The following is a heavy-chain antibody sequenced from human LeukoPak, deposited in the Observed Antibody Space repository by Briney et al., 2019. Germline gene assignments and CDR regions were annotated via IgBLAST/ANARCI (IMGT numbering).Heavy chain of an antibody. CDR3: ARDSSYYDFWSGYYHWFDP. CDR1: GYTFTSFA. Sequence: ASVKVSCKASGYTFTSFAITWVRQATGQGLEWVGWMNPNSGNTGYAQKFQGRVTMTRNTSISTAYMELSSLRSEDTAVYYCARDSSYYDFWSGYYHWFDPWGQGTLVTVSS. D-gene: IGHD3-3*01. V-gene: IGHV1-8*01. J-gene: IGHJ5*02. CDR2: MNPNSGNT.